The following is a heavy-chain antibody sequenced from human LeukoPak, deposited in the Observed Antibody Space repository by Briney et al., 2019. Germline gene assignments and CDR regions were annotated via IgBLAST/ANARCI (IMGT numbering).Heavy chain of an antibody. J-gene: IGHJ1*01. CDR2: IIPIFGTA. CDR1: GGTFSSYA. V-gene: IGHV1-69*05. D-gene: IGHD5-18*01. CDR3: ARDDTAMAGPEYFQH. Sequence: GASVKVSCKASGGTFSSYAISWVRQAPGQGLEWMGGIIPIFGTANYAQKFQGRVTITTDESTSTAYMELSSLRSEDTAVYYCARDDTAMAGPEYFQHWGQGTLVTVSS.